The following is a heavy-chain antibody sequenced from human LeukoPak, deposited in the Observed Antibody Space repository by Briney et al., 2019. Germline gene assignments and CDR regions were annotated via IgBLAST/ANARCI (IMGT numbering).Heavy chain of an antibody. D-gene: IGHD3-10*01. J-gene: IGHJ3*01. CDR2: INPNSGFT. CDR1: GYTFTENY. V-gene: IGHV1-2*02. CDR3: ASMIRAYRSAFDL. Sequence: ASVKVSCKASGYTFTENYVHRVRQAPGQGPEWMGWINPNSGFTHYAQQFQGRVTMTTDTSISTAYMELSNLISDDTAVYYCASMIRAYRSAFDLWGQGTRVTVSS.